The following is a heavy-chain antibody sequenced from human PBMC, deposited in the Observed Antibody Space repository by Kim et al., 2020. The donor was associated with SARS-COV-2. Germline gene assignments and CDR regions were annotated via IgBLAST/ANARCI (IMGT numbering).Heavy chain of an antibody. CDR3: ARDQQLVRAPSY. V-gene: IGHV3-30*04. J-gene: IGHJ4*02. D-gene: IGHD6-13*01. Sequence: GGSLRLSCAASGFTFSSYAMHWVRQAPGKGLEWVAVISYDGSNKYYADSVKGRFTISRDNSKNTLYLQMNSLRAEDTAVYYCARDQQLVRAPSYWGQGTLVTVSS. CDR1: GFTFSSYA. CDR2: ISYDGSNK.